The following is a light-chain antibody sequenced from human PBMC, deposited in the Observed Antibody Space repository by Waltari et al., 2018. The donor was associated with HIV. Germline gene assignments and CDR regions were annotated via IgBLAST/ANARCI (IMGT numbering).Light chain of an antibody. V-gene: IGKV1-39*01. J-gene: IGKJ1*01. CDR2: SAV. Sequence: DINLTQSPSPLSVSVGDSDTLTCRASQNIYSFLNWYQQKPGKAPDLLIYSAVTLHTGVPSRFSGSGSGTDFTLTIRSLQPDDFATYYCQQSDADFMTFGQGTKVDIK. CDR3: QQSDADFMT. CDR1: QNIYSF.